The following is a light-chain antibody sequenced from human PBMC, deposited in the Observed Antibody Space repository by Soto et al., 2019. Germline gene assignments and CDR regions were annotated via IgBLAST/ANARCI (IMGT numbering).Light chain of an antibody. CDR1: SSDVGDYNY. V-gene: IGLV2-14*01. J-gene: IGLJ3*02. CDR3: SSYTSSNTWV. CDR2: DVS. Sequence: QSALTQPASVSGSPGQSITISCTGTSSDVGDYNYVSWYQQHPGKTPKLMIYDVSTRPSGVSNRFSGFKSGNTASLTISGLQEEDEADYYCSSYTSSNTWVFGGGTKLTVL.